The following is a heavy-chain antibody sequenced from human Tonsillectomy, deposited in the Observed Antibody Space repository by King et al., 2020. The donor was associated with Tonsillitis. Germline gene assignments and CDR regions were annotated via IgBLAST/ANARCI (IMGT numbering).Heavy chain of an antibody. V-gene: IGHV3-30*18. Sequence: VQLVESGGGVVQPGRSLRLSCAASGFTFSSYGMHWVRQAPGKGLEWVAVISYDGSNKYYADSVKGRFTISRDNSKNTLYLQMNSLRAEDTAVYYCAKDSRAYRWSFDYWGQGTLVTVSS. J-gene: IGHJ4*02. D-gene: IGHD4-23*01. CDR2: ISYDGSNK. CDR1: GFTFSSYG. CDR3: AKDSRAYRWSFDY.